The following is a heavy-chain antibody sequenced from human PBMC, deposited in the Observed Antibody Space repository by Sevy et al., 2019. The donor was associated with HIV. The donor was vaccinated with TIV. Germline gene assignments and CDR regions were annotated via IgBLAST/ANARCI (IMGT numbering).Heavy chain of an antibody. J-gene: IGHJ3*02. V-gene: IGHV3-7*03. Sequence: GGSLRLSCAASGFTFSSYWMSWVRQAPGKGLEWVANIKQDGSEKHYVDSVKGRFTISRDNAKNSLYLQMNSLRAEDTAVYYCAREGRSTMIVVVTSDAFDIWGQGTMVTVSS. CDR2: IKQDGSEK. CDR1: GFTFSSYW. D-gene: IGHD3-22*01. CDR3: AREGRSTMIVVVTSDAFDI.